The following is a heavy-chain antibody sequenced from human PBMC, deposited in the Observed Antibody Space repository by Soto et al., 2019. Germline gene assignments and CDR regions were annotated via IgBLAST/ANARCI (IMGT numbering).Heavy chain of an antibody. J-gene: IGHJ3*02. D-gene: IGHD5-12*01. CDR3: AGASTWHPGAFDT. CDR2: IHYSGST. V-gene: IGHV4-59*08. CDR1: GDSISSYY. Sequence: SETLSLTCTVSGDSISSYYWSWIRQPPGKGLEWIGYIHYSGSTNYNPSLKSRVTISVDTSKNQFSLRLSSVTAADTAVYYCAGASTWHPGAFDTWGQGTTVTVSS.